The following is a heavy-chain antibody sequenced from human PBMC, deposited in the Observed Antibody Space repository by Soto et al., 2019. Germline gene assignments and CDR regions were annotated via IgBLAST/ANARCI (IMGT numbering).Heavy chain of an antibody. V-gene: IGHV4-34*01. D-gene: IGHD5-12*01. J-gene: IGHJ4*02. Sequence: QVQVQQWGAGLLKPSETLSLTCAVYGGSFSTYYWSWIRQPPGKGLEWIGEINQSGGTTYNPSLKSRVTISVDTSKNEFHLKLSSVTAAYTAVYYCARGLSYDYGLGYWGQGTLVTVSS. CDR2: INQSGGT. CDR3: ARGLSYDYGLGY. CDR1: GGSFSTYY.